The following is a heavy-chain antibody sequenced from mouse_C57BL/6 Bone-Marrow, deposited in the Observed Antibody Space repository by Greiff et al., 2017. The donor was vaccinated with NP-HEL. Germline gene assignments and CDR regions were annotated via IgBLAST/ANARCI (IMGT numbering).Heavy chain of an antibody. V-gene: IGHV1-5*01. CDR3: TRSGFAY. J-gene: IGHJ3*01. Sequence: VQLKQSGTVLARPGASVKMSCKTSGYTFTSYWMHWVKQRPGQGLEWIGDINPRNGDTSYNQKFKGKATLTAVTSASTAYMELSSLTNEDAAVYYCTRSGFAYGGRGTLVTVSA. CDR1: GYTFTSYW. CDR2: INPRNGDT.